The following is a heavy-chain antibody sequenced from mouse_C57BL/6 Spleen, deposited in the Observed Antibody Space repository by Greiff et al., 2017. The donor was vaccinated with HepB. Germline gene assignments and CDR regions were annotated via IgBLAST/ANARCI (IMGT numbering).Heavy chain of an antibody. Sequence: DVKLVESGGGLVQPGGSLKLSCAASGFTFSDYGMAWVRQAPRKGPEWVAFISNLAYSIYYADTVTGRFTISRENAKNTLYLEMSSLRSEDTAMYYCARHSNYEYFDVWGTGTTVTVSS. CDR3: ARHSNYEYFDV. CDR2: ISNLAYSI. J-gene: IGHJ1*03. V-gene: IGHV5-15*01. D-gene: IGHD2-5*01. CDR1: GFTFSDYG.